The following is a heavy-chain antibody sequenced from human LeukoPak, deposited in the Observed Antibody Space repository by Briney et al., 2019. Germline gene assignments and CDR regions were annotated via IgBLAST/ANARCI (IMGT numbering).Heavy chain of an antibody. Sequence: PGDSLRLSCAATGFTFSTYSMNWVRQAPGKGLEWVSSITRGSDYIYYADSVKGRFTISRDNAKNALYLQVNTLRAEDTAVYYCARVGGDGLVLRSNWFDPWGQGTLVTVSS. V-gene: IGHV3-21*01. CDR1: GFTFSTYS. CDR3: ARVGGDGLVLRSNWFDP. D-gene: IGHD2-21*02. CDR2: ITRGSDYI. J-gene: IGHJ5*02.